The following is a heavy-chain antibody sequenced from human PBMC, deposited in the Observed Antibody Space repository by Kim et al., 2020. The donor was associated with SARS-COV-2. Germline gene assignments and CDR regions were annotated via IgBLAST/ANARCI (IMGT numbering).Heavy chain of an antibody. Sequence: DSGKRRFTISGDKAKNYLYLQMNSLRAEDTALYYCAKDTSSSWQGRYYFDYWGQGTLVTVSS. J-gene: IGHJ4*02. V-gene: IGHV3-9*01. CDR3: AKDTSSSWQGRYYFDY. D-gene: IGHD6-13*01.